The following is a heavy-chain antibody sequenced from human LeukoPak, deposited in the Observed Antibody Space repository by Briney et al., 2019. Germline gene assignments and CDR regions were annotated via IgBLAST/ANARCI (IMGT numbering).Heavy chain of an antibody. V-gene: IGHV1-46*01. CDR2: INPSGGST. D-gene: IGHD3-10*01. CDR1: GYTFTSYY. CDR3: ARDWIGYVDY. Sequence: ASVKVSCKASGYTFTSYYMHWVRQAPGQGLEWMGIINPSGGSTSYAQKFQGRVTMTRDTSTTTVYMELSRLRSEETAVYYCARDWIGYVDYWGQGTLVTVSS. J-gene: IGHJ4*02.